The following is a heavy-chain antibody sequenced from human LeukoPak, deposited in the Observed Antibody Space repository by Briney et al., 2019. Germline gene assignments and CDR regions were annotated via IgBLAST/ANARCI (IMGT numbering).Heavy chain of an antibody. CDR1: GFTFSNAW. D-gene: IGHD5-18*01. CDR2: ISGSGGST. Sequence: GGSLRLSCAASGFTFSNAWMSWVRQAPGKGLEWVSAISGSGGSTYYADSVKGRFTISRDNSKNTLYLQMNSLRAEDTAVYYCAKQVDTAEPFDYWGQGTLVTVSS. J-gene: IGHJ4*02. V-gene: IGHV3-23*01. CDR3: AKQVDTAEPFDY.